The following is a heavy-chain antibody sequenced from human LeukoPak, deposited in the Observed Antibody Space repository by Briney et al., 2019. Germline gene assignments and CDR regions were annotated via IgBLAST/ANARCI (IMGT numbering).Heavy chain of an antibody. V-gene: IGHV4-39*07. J-gene: IGHJ4*02. CDR2: IYYSGST. Sequence: PSETLSLTCTVSGGSISSSSYYWGWIRQPPGKGLEWIGSIYYSGSTYYNPSLKSRVTISVDTSKNRFSLKLSSVTAADTAVHYCARGGYYYGSGSDYWGQGTLVTVSS. D-gene: IGHD3-10*01. CDR3: ARGGYYYGSGSDY. CDR1: GGSISSSSYY.